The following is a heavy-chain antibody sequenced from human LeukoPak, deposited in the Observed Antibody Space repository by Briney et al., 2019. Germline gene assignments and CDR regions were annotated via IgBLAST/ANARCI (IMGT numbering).Heavy chain of an antibody. CDR3: ARGGDYYGSGSYPGDGMDV. D-gene: IGHD3-10*01. V-gene: IGHV3-13*01. Sequence: GGSLRLSCAASGFTFNTFDMHWVRQSTGKGLEWVSTIGTTGGIYYAGSVKGRFTISRESAKSSLYLQMNSLRAADTAVYYCARGGDYYGSGSYPGDGMDVWGQGTTVTVSS. CDR2: IGTTGGI. CDR1: GFTFNTFD. J-gene: IGHJ6*02.